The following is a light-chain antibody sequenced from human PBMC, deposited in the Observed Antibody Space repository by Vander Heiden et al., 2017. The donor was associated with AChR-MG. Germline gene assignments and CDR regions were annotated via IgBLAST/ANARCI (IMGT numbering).Light chain of an antibody. Sequence: DIQMTQSPSSLSASVGDRVTITCRASQSISSYLNWYQQKPGKAPKLLIYAASSLQSGVPSRFSGSGYGTDFTLTISSLQPEDFATYYCQQNDRTPPWTFGQGTKVEIK. CDR1: QSISSY. J-gene: IGKJ1*01. CDR3: QQNDRTPPWT. V-gene: IGKV1-39*01. CDR2: AAS.